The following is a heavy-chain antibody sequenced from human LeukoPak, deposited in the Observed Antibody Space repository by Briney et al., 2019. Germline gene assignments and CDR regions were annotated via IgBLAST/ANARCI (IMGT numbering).Heavy chain of an antibody. J-gene: IGHJ5*02. V-gene: IGHV3-7*01. CDR2: IKQDGSEK. CDR3: ARWYCSSTSCQTNLNLGFSSNWFDP. Sequence: PGGSLRLSCAASGFTFSSYWMSWVRQAPGKGLEWVANIKQDGSEKYYVDSVKGRFTISRDNAKNSLYLQMNSLRAEDTAVYYCARWYCSSTSCQTNLNLGFSSNWFDPWGQGTLVTVSS. D-gene: IGHD2-2*01. CDR1: GFTFSSYW.